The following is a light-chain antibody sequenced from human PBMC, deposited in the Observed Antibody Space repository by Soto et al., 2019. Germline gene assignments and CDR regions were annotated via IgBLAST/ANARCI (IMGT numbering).Light chain of an antibody. V-gene: IGLV2-14*01. CDR3: TSYTSSSTLYV. CDR2: DVR. CDR1: SSDVGCYNY. J-gene: IGLJ1*01. Sequence: QSALTQPASVSGSPGQSITISCTGTSSDVGCYNYVSWYQQHPGKAPKLMIYDVRNRASGASNRFSGSKSGNTASLTISGLQAEDEADYYCTSYTSSSTLYVFGTGTKLTVL.